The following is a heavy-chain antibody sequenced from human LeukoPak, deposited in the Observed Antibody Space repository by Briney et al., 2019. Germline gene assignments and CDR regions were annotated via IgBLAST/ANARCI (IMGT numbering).Heavy chain of an antibody. CDR1: RFTFSSYG. Sequence: GGSLRLSCAASRFTFSSYGMHWVRQAPGKGLEWVAFIRYDGSNKYYADSVKGRFTISRDNSKNTLYLQMNSLRAEDTAVYYCAKDHASYGPIGGWGQGTLVTVSS. J-gene: IGHJ4*02. CDR3: AKDHASYGPIGG. V-gene: IGHV3-30*02. CDR2: IRYDGSNK. D-gene: IGHD5-18*01.